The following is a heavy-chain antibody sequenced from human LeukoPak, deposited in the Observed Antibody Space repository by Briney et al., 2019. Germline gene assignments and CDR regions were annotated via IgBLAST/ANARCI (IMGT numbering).Heavy chain of an antibody. V-gene: IGHV3-64*01. D-gene: IGHD3-22*01. CDR1: GFTFSSYA. J-gene: IGHJ4*02. Sequence: GGSLRLSCAASGFTFSSYAMHWVRQAPGKGLEYVSAISSNGGSTYYANSVKGRFTISRDNSKNTLYLQMGSLRAEDMAVYYCAREYYYDSSGYYSFDYWGQGTLVTVSS. CDR2: ISSNGGST. CDR3: AREYYYDSSGYYSFDY.